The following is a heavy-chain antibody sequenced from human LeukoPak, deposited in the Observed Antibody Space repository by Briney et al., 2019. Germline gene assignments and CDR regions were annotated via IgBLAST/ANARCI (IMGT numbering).Heavy chain of an antibody. Sequence: KPSETLSLTCTVSGGSISSSTYCSACLRHPPGKGLGLIGSIYYSSTTSYSPSLNRRVTISVDTSNHQFSLMFSSVTAATTAVYFCARRQGGWGGPHFVYWGEGALGTVSS. D-gene: IGHD6-19*01. CDR2: IYYSSTT. CDR1: GGSISSSTYC. CDR3: ARRQGGWGGPHFVY. J-gene: IGHJ4*02. V-gene: IGHV4-39*01.